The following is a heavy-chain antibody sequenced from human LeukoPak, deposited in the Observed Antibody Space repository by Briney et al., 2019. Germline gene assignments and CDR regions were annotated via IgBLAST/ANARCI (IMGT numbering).Heavy chain of an antibody. CDR3: ARDGERGLVTMVRGVPLYYFDY. CDR2: ISYDGSNK. V-gene: IGHV3-30-3*01. Sequence: PGGSLRLSCAASGFTFSSYAMHWVRQAPGKGLEWVAVISYDGSNKYYADSVKGRFTISRDNSKNTLYLQMNSLRGEDAAVYYCARDGERGLVTMVRGVPLYYFDYWGQGTLVTVSS. J-gene: IGHJ4*02. D-gene: IGHD3-10*01. CDR1: GFTFSSYA.